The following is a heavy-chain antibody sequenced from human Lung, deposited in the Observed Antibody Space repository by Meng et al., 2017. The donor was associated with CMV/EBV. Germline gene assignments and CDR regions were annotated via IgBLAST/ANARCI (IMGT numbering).Heavy chain of an antibody. D-gene: IGHD2-15*01. CDR2: INPNTGGT. CDR3: ARDRVVSSLHYHYYFGLDV. J-gene: IGHJ6*02. V-gene: IGHV1-2*02. CDR1: GYMFTGFY. Sequence: ASVNVSCKASGYMFTGFYMHWVRQAPGQGLEWMGWINPNTGGTNYAQNFQGRVTMARDTSISTASMELSRLRSDDTAVYYWARDRVVSSLHYHYYFGLDVWGLGTTVTVSS.